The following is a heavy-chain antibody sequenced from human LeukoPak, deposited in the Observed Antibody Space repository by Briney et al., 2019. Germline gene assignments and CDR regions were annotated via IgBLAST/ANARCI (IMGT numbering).Heavy chain of an antibody. CDR2: MKQDGREK. D-gene: IGHD6-19*01. CDR1: GFTFTNYW. CDR3: ARGGGSGRWGSAFDM. V-gene: IGHV3-7*01. Sequence: GGSLRLSCVASGFTFTNYWMTWVRQAPGKGLEWVANMKQDGREKYYVDSVKGRFTISRDNAKNSLYLQMNSLRDEDTAVYYCARGGGSGRWGSAFDMWGQGTLVTVSS. J-gene: IGHJ3*02.